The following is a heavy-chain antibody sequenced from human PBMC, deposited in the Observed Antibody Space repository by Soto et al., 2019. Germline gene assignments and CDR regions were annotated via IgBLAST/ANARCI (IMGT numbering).Heavy chain of an antibody. CDR2: INPNSGGT. CDR1: GYTFTGYY. D-gene: IGHD3-3*01. Sequence: ASVKVSCKASGYTFTGYYMHWVRQAPGQGLEWMGWINPNSGGTNYAQKFQGRVTMTRDTSISTAYMELSRLRSDDTAVYYCVRVGGFLEWIPWEDYFDYWGQGTLVTVSS. CDR3: VRVGGFLEWIPWEDYFDY. V-gene: IGHV1-2*02. J-gene: IGHJ4*02.